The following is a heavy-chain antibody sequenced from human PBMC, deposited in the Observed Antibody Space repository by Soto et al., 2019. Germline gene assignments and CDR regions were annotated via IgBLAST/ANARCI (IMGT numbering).Heavy chain of an antibody. CDR3: AEGRYFDASGGCANF. Sequence: EVRLMESGGGFLQPGGSQRLSCVASGFTFNSYAMSWVRQTPEKGLEWVSAISGSGWQTYYAESVQGRFTISRDNSKTTVYLQMNRLRAGDSGIYYCAEGRYFDASGGCANFWGRGTLVTVSS. J-gene: IGHJ2*01. V-gene: IGHV3-23*01. D-gene: IGHD3-9*01. CDR2: ISGSGWQT. CDR1: GFTFNSYA.